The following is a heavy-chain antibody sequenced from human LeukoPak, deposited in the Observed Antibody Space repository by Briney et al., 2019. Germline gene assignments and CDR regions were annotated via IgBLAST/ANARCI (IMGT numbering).Heavy chain of an antibody. Sequence: SETLSLTCAVYGGSFSGYYWSWIRQPPGKGLEWIGEINHSGSTNYNPSLKSRVTISVDTSKNQFSLKLRSVTAADTAIYYCARRQIYVGIGMVDYFDYWGQGILVTVSS. CDR3: ARRQIYVGIGMVDYFDY. D-gene: IGHD6-13*01. V-gene: IGHV4-34*01. CDR2: INHSGST. J-gene: IGHJ4*02. CDR1: GGSFSGYY.